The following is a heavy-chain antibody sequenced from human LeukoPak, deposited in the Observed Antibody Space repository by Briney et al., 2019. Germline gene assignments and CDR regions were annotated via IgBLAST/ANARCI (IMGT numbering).Heavy chain of an antibody. CDR2: ISSSGGIT. CDR3: ARVSWGADGLDV. D-gene: IGHD3-16*01. J-gene: IGHJ6*02. Sequence: GGSLRLSCAASGFTFDSYAMNWVRQAPGKGLEWVSGISSSGGITKYADSVKGRFTPSRDNSKNTLYLQMNSLRAEDTAVYYCARVSWGADGLDVWGQGTTVTVSS. V-gene: IGHV3-23*01. CDR1: GFTFDSYA.